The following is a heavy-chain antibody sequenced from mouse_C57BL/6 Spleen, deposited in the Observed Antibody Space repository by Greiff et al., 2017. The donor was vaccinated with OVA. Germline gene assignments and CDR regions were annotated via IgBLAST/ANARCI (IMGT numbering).Heavy chain of an antibody. CDR1: GYTFTSYG. CDR2: IYPRSGNT. Sequence: VQLQQSGAELARPGASVKLSCKASGYTFTSYGISWVKQSTGQGLEWIGEIYPRSGNTYYNEKFKGKATLTADKSSSTAYMELRNLTSEDSAVYFCARKSTTVVATKDAMDYWGQGTSVTVSS. CDR3: ARKSTTVVATKDAMDY. D-gene: IGHD1-1*01. V-gene: IGHV1-81*01. J-gene: IGHJ4*01.